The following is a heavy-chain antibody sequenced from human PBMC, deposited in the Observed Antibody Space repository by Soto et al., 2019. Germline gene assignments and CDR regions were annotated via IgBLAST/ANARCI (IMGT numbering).Heavy chain of an antibody. J-gene: IGHJ6*02. Sequence: ASVKVSCKASGYTFTSYDINWVRQATGQGLEWMGWMNPNSGNTGYAQKFQGRVTMTRNTSISTAYMELSSLRSEDTAVYYCARSVTSLLGNGMDVWGQGTTVTVSS. CDR2: MNPNSGNT. CDR3: ARSVTSLLGNGMDV. CDR1: GYTFTSYD. V-gene: IGHV1-8*01. D-gene: IGHD4-4*01.